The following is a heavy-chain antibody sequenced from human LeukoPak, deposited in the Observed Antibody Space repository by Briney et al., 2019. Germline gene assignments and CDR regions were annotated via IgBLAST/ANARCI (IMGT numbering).Heavy chain of an antibody. D-gene: IGHD1-26*01. CDR1: GFTFNRYA. J-gene: IGHJ6*02. CDR3: ARPYSGSYYWGMDA. Sequence: PGRSLRLSCAASGFTFNRYAMHWVRQAPGKGLEWVAVISYDGSNKYYADSVKGRFTISRDNSKNTLYLQMNSLRADDTAVYYCARPYSGSYYWGMDAWGQGTTVTVSS. V-gene: IGHV3-30-3*01. CDR2: ISYDGSNK.